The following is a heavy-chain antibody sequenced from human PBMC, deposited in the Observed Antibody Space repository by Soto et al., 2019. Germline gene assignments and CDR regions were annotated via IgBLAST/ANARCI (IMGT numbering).Heavy chain of an antibody. V-gene: IGHV1-69*12. Sequence: QVQLVQSGAEVKKPGSSVKVSCKASGGTFSSYAISWVRQAPGQGLEWMGGIIPIFGTANYAQKFQGRVTITADESTSTAYMELSSLRSEDTAVYYCASGLYSMGTTNYCMDVWGQGTTVTVSS. CDR2: IIPIFGTA. J-gene: IGHJ6*02. CDR1: GGTFSSYA. D-gene: IGHD6-13*01. CDR3: ASGLYSMGTTNYCMDV.